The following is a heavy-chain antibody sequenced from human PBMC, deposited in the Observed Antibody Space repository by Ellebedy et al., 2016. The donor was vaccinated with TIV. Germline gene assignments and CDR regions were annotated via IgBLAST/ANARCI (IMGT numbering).Heavy chain of an antibody. CDR1: GFGFSDYS. D-gene: IGHD6-6*01. Sequence: GESLKISCAASGFGFSDYSMSWIRQAPGKGLDLVAYMSSGGATIYYGDSVRGRFTVSRDNAENSLYLQMTSLRAEDTAVYYCARATGIAALLDYWGQGQLVTVSS. V-gene: IGHV3-11*04. CDR3: ARATGIAALLDY. CDR2: MSSGGATI. J-gene: IGHJ4*02.